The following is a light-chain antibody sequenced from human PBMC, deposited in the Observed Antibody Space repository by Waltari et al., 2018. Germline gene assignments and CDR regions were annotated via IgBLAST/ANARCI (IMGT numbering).Light chain of an antibody. CDR1: SSDIGAYKY. CDR2: EVD. V-gene: IGLV2-8*01. CDR3: SSYAGSNKLI. J-gene: IGLJ2*01. Sequence: QTALTQPPSASGSPGQTVIISCTGTSSDIGAYKYVSWYQQIPGRAPALIIYEVDRRPPGGRHLFSGSKYGNTASLTVSGLQTEDEGDYYCSSYAGSNKLIFGGVTKLTVL.